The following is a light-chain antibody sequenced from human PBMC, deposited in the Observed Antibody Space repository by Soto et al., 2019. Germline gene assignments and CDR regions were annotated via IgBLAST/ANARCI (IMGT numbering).Light chain of an antibody. CDR1: QSVSFSSNNKNY. Sequence: DFVMTQSPDSLAVSLGERATINCKSSQSVSFSSNNKNYLAWYQQKPGQPPRLLIYWASIREPGVPDRFRGSGSGTDFTLTISSLQPEDFATYYCQQSYSTPKTFGQGTKVDIK. CDR3: QQSYSTPKT. CDR2: WAS. J-gene: IGKJ1*01. V-gene: IGKV4-1*01.